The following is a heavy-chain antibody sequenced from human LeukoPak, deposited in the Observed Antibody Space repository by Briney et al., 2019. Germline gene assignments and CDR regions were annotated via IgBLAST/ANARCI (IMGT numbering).Heavy chain of an antibody. J-gene: IGHJ3*02. CDR1: GYTFTSYY. D-gene: IGHD3-16*01. CDR2: INPNSGGT. V-gene: IGHV1-2*02. Sequence: ASVKVSCKASGYTFTSYYMHWVRQAPGQGLEWTGWINPNSGGTNYTQKFQGRVTMTRDTSINTAYMELSRLTSDDTAVYFCATWGLHFDIWGQGTMVIVAS. CDR3: ATWGLHFDI.